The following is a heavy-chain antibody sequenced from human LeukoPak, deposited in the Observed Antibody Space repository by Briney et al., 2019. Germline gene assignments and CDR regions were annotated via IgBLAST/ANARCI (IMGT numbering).Heavy chain of an antibody. V-gene: IGHV1-69*05. J-gene: IGHJ4*02. Sequence: ASVKVCCKASGGTFSSYAISWVRQAPGQGLEWMGRIIPIFSTANFAQKFQGRVTITTDESTSTAYMELSSLRSEDTAVYYCASSTPRDYYGSGVSDWGQGTLVTVSS. CDR2: IIPIFSTA. D-gene: IGHD3-10*01. CDR3: ASSTPRDYYGSGVSD. CDR1: GGTFSSYA.